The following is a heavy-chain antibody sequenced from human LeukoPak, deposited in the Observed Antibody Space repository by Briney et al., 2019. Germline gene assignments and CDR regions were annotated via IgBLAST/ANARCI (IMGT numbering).Heavy chain of an antibody. D-gene: IGHD2-15*01. V-gene: IGHV3-23*01. CDR1: GITFSEYS. Sequence: GGSLRLSCAASGITFSEYSMSWVRQAPGKGPEWVSNIRSNGRDTYYTDSVKGRFTISRDNSKNTLYLEMNSLRAEDTAVYYCAKGGYTTCFDPWGQGTLLTVSS. CDR3: AKGGYTTCFDP. CDR2: IRSNGRDT. J-gene: IGHJ5*02.